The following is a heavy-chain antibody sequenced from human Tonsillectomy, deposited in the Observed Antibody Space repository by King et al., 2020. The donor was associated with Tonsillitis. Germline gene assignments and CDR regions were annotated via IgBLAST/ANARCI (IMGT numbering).Heavy chain of an antibody. CDR1: GFTFSDYC. CDR2: ISFDGSDI. CDR3: AKDGLRFVSGGFPGS. Sequence: VQLVESGGGLVQPGRSLRLSCEASGFTFSDYCMHWVRQTPAKGLEWVAIISFDGSDIYQAASVKGRITISRENSEYKVFLQMNSLIAEDAAVYYCAKDGLRFVSGGFPGSWGQGTMVTVSS. J-gene: IGHJ5*02. V-gene: IGHV3-30*18. D-gene: IGHD3-10*01.